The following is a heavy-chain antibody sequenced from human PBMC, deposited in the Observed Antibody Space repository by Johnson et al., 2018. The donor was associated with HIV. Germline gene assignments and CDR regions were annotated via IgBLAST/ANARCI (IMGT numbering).Heavy chain of an antibody. CDR1: GFTFSNFA. CDR3: ARGGLEYSSALGLGYAFDV. V-gene: IGHV3-30*04. CDR2: TSFDGSNK. Sequence: QMLLVESGGGVVQPGGSLRLSCAASGFTFSNFAMHWVRQAPGKGLEWVTFTSFDGSNKNYADSVKGRFTISSNNSKNTLYPQMNGLRAEDTAVYYCARGGLEYSSALGLGYAFDVWGQGTVVTVSS. J-gene: IGHJ3*01. D-gene: IGHD6-25*01.